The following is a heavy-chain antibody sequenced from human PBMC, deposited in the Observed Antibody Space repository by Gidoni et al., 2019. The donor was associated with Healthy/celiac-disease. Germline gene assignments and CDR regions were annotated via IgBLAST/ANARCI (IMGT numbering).Heavy chain of an antibody. CDR1: GYTFTGYY. CDR3: ARDPITDYYDSSGLPFDY. V-gene: IGHV1-2*04. CDR2: INPNSGGT. Sequence: QVQLVQSGAEVKKPGASVKVSCKASGYTFTGYYMHWVRQAPGQGLEWMGWINPNSGGTNYAQKFQGWVTMTRDTSISTAYMELSRLRSDDTAVYYCARDPITDYYDSSGLPFDYWGQGTLVTVSS. J-gene: IGHJ4*02. D-gene: IGHD3-22*01.